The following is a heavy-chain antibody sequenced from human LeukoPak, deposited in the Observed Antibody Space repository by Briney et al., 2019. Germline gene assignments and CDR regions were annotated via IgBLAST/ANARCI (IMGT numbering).Heavy chain of an antibody. CDR2: ISDSGGRT. V-gene: IGHV3-23*01. D-gene: IGHD3-3*01. Sequence: GGSLRLSCAASGFTFSKYAMSWVRQAPGKGLEWVSGISDSGGRTYNADSVKGRFTISRDNSKNTLYLQMNSLRAEDTAIYYCVRVTEAYYDFWSGAPRKHYIDVWGTGTTVTVSS. CDR3: VRVTEAYYDFWSGAPRKHYIDV. J-gene: IGHJ6*03. CDR1: GFTFSKYA.